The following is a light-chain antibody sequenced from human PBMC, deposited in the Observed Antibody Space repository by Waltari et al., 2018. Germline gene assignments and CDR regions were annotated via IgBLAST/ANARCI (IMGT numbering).Light chain of an antibody. CDR1: QSVSSRY. J-gene: IGKJ3*01. CDR2: AAS. Sequence: EVVLAQSPGTLSLSPGERANLSCRASQSVSSRYLSWYQQKPGQAPRLLIYAASSRATGIPDRFSGSGSGTDFTLTISRLEPEDFAVYYCQQYGSSFTFGPGTKVDIK. CDR3: QQYGSSFT. V-gene: IGKV3-20*01.